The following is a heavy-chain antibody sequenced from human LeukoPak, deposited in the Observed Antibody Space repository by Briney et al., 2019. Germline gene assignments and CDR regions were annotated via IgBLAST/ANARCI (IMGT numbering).Heavy chain of an antibody. V-gene: IGHV4-39*01. Sequence: PSETLSLTCTVSGVSITSSSYYWGWIRQPPGKGLEWIGNIYSSGSTYYSPSLKSRVTISVDTSKNQFSLRLTSVTAADTAVYYCARTCPSALCLAARPYYWGQGTLVTVSS. CDR2: IYSSGST. CDR1: GVSITSSSYY. J-gene: IGHJ4*02. D-gene: IGHD6-6*01. CDR3: ARTCPSALCLAARPYY.